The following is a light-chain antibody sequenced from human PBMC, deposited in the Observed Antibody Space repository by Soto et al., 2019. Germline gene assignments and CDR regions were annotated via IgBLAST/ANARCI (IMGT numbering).Light chain of an antibody. CDR3: GTWDSRLSVVV. CDR2: DTN. Sequence: QSVLTQPPSVSAAPGQKGTISCSGARSNIGNNYVSWYQHLPGTAPKLLIYDTNQRPSGIPDRFSGSKFGTSATLGITGLQTGDEADYYCGTWDSRLSVVVFGGGTKLTVL. CDR1: RSNIGNNY. V-gene: IGLV1-51*01. J-gene: IGLJ2*01.